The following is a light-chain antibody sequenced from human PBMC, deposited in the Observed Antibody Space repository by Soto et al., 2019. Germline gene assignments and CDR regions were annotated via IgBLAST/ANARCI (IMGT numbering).Light chain of an antibody. J-gene: IGKJ1*01. CDR2: GAS. V-gene: IGKV3-20*01. CDR1: HSVSSSY. CDR3: QQYGSAPRT. Sequence: EIGFTHSPGTLSLSPGERATLSCRASHSVSSSYLAWYQQKPGQAPRLLIYGASSRATGIPDRFSGSGSGTDFTLTISSLEPEDFAVYYCQQYGSAPRTFGQGTKVDIK.